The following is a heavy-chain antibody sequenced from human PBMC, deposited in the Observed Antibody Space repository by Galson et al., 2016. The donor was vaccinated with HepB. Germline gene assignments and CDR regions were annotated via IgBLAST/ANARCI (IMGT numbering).Heavy chain of an antibody. J-gene: IGHJ3*02. CDR1: GFSINTSAVG. CDR3: AHRRVGYGHDAFDI. V-gene: IGHV2-5*02. CDR2: IYWDDDK. D-gene: IGHD2-15*01. Sequence: PALVKPTQTLTLTCTFSGFSINTSAVGVDWIRQPPGNALEWLALIYWDDDKRYSPSLKSRLTISKDTSKNQVVLTMTNMDPVDTATYYCAHRRVGYGHDAFDIWGQGTMVTVSS.